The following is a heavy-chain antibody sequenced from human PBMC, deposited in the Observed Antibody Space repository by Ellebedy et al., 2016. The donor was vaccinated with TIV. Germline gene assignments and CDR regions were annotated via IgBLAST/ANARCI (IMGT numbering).Heavy chain of an antibody. CDR3: ARERVTKVDY. V-gene: IGHV1-2*02. CDR2: INPNGGGT. CDR1: GYAFTDYY. Sequence: ASVKVSXXASGYAFTDYYIHWVRQAPGQGLEWMGWINPNGGGTTSAKKFHGRVTVTGDSSISTAYIELSGLTSDDTAVYYCARERVTKVDYWGQGTLVSVSS. J-gene: IGHJ4*02.